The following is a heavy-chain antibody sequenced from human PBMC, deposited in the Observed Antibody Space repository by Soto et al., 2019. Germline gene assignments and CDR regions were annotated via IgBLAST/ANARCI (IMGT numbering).Heavy chain of an antibody. J-gene: IGHJ6*02. V-gene: IGHV5-10-1*01. D-gene: IGHD2-15*01. CDR3: ARQEVVVAATRTYYYYGMDV. CDR1: GYSFTNYW. CDR2: IDPSDSYT. Sequence: PGESLKISCKGSGYSFTNYWISWVRQMPGKGLEGMGRIDPSDSYTNYSPSFQGHVTISADKSISTAYLQWSSLKASGTAMYYCARQEVVVAATRTYYYYGMDVWGQGTTVTVSS.